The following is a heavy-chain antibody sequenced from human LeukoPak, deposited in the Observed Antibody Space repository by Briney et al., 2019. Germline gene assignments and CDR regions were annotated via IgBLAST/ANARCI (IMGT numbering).Heavy chain of an antibody. J-gene: IGHJ2*01. CDR1: GFTFSNAW. V-gene: IGHV4-34*01. CDR2: INHSGST. CDR3: ARGAGSRDGYNFRRFDL. Sequence: PGGSLRLSCAASGFTFSNAWMSWIRQPPGKGLEWIGEINHSGSTNYNPSLKSRVTISVDTSKNQFSLKLSSVTAADTAVYYCARGAGSRDGYNFRRFDLWGRGTLVTVSS. D-gene: IGHD5-12*01.